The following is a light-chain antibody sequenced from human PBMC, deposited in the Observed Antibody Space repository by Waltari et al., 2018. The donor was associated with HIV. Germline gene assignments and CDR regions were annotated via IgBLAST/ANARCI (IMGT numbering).Light chain of an antibody. CDR3: HQYDKWPMYT. V-gene: IGKV3-15*01. CDR1: QNIKTD. J-gene: IGKJ2*01. CDR2: DAS. Sequence: EIRLTQSPVILSVSPGGRATLSCRASQNIKTDLSWYQQKPGQSPRLLIYDASTRTTGTPDRFSGSGSGTDFTLTISSVHSEEFAVYYCHQYDKWPMYTFGQGTKVDMK.